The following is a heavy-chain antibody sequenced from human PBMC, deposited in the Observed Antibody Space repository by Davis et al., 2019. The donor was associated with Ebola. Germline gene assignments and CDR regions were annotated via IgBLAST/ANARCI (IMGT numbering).Heavy chain of an antibody. CDR3: AKDIHYYYGMDV. J-gene: IGHJ6*02. V-gene: IGHV3-9*01. CDR1: GFTFDDYA. Sequence: LSLTCAASGFTFDDYAMHWVRQAPGKGLEWVSGISWNSGSIGYADSVKGRFTISRDNAKNSLYLQMNSLRAEDTALYYCAKDIHYYYGMDVWGQGTTVTVSS. CDR2: ISWNSGSI.